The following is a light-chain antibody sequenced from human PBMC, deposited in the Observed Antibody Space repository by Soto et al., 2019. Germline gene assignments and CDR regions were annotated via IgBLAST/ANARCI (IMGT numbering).Light chain of an antibody. Sequence: DIQMTQSPSTLSASVGDRVTITCRASQSISTWLAWYQQKPGKAPKLLIYDAFYLERGVPSRFSGSGSGTEFTLTISSLQPNDLATYYCQQYKSFWTFGPGTKVEI. CDR3: QQYKSFWT. J-gene: IGKJ1*01. V-gene: IGKV1-5*01. CDR2: DAF. CDR1: QSISTW.